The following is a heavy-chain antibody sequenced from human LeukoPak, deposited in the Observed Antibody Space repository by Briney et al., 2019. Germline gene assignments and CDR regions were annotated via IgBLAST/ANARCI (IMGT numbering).Heavy chain of an antibody. CDR3: ARLACSTPSCYAFDI. V-gene: IGHV3-20*04. J-gene: IGHJ3*02. CDR1: GFTFDDYA. CDR2: MNWNGGST. Sequence: GGSLRLSCTTSGFTFDDYAMSWVRQAPGKGLEWVSGMNWNGGSTGYADSVKGRFTISRDDAKNSLYLQMNSLRAEDTALYYCARLACSTPSCYAFDIWGQGTMVTVS. D-gene: IGHD2-2*01.